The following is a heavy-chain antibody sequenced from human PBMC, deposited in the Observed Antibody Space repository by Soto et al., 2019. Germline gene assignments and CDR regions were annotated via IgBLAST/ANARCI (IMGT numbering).Heavy chain of an antibody. CDR3: ARVGITATTFRGFDY. D-gene: IGHD1-20*01. CDR1: GFTFSNYG. J-gene: IGHJ4*02. Sequence: QVQLVESGGGVVQPGRSLRLSCAASGFTFSNYGMHWVRQAPGKGLEWVAVIWFDGSNKYYADSVKGRFTISRDNSKNTLYLQMPSLRAKDTAVYYCARVGITATTFRGFDYWGQGTLVTVSS. CDR2: IWFDGSNK. V-gene: IGHV3-33*01.